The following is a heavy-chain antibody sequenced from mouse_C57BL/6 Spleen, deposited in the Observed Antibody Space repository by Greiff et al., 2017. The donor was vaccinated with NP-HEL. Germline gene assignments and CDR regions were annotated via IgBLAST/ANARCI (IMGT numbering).Heavy chain of an antibody. J-gene: IGHJ3*01. Sequence: EVKVVESEGGLVQPGSSMKLSCTASGFTFSDYYMAWVRQVPEKGLEWVANINYDGSSTYYLDSLKSRFIISRDNAKNILYLQMSSLKSEDTATYYCARGRGIYYDYDGFAYWGQGTLVTVSA. CDR2: INYDGSST. D-gene: IGHD2-4*01. CDR3: ARGRGIYYDYDGFAY. V-gene: IGHV5-16*01. CDR1: GFTFSDYY.